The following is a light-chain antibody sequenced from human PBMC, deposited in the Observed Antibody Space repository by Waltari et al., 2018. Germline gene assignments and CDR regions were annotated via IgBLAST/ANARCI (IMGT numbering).Light chain of an antibody. CDR2: GNS. CDR3: QSYDTSLSAQV. J-gene: IGLJ1*01. V-gene: IGLV1-40*01. CDR1: SSNMGAGYD. Sequence: QSVLTQPPSVSGALGQRVTISCTGSSSNMGAGYDVHWYKQLPGTAPRRLIYGNSNRPSGVPDRLSGSKSVTAASLAITGLQAQDEAYYYCQSYDTSLSAQVFGTGTKVTVL.